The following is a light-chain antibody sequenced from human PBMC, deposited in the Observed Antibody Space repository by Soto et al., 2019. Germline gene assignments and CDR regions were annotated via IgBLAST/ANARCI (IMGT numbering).Light chain of an antibody. CDR3: QQYNSYSCS. V-gene: IGKV1-5*01. J-gene: IGKJ1*01. CDR1: QSISSW. CDR2: DAS. Sequence: DIQMTQSPSTLSASVGDRVTITCRASQSISSWLAWYQQKPGKAPKLLIYDASSLGSGVPSRFSGSGSGTEFTLTISSLQPDDFATYYCQQYNSYSCSFGQGTKVDNK.